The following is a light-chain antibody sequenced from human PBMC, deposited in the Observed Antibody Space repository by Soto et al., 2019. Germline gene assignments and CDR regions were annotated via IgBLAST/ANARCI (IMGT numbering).Light chain of an antibody. CDR3: SSYTSSSTSVV. CDR2: DVS. Sequence: QSALTQPASVSGSPGQSITISCTGTSSDVGTYNYVSWYQQHTGKAPKLMIYDVSNGPSGVSDLFSGPKSGNTASLTISGLQAEDEADYYCSSYTSSSTSVVFGGGTKLTVL. J-gene: IGLJ2*01. CDR1: SSDVGTYNY. V-gene: IGLV2-14*01.